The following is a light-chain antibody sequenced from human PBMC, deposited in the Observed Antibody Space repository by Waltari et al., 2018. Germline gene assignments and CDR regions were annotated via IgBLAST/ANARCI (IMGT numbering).Light chain of an antibody. J-gene: IGKJ2*01. CDR1: QSVLYSSNHKNY. CDR3: QQYYSTPYT. V-gene: IGKV4-1*01. Sequence: DIVMTQSPDSLAVSLGERAPINCKSSQSVLYSSNHKNYLAWHQQQPGQPPTLLLYWASTRESGVPDRFSGSGSGTDFTLTISTLHAEDVAIYYCQQYYSTPYTFGQGTKLEIK. CDR2: WAS.